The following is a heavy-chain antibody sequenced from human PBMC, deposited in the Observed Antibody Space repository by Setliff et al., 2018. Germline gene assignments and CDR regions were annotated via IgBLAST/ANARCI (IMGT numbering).Heavy chain of an antibody. CDR2: IGHSDMP. J-gene: IGHJ4*02. CDR3: ARSFSRREKFLLDY. CDR1: GGSFSGYY. Sequence: SETLSLTCAVYGGSFSGYYWSWIRQPPGKGLEWIAEIGHSDMPHYNPSLKSRVTISLDTSKNQFSLRVSSVTAADTAVYYCARSFSRREKFLLDYWGQGALVTVSS. V-gene: IGHV4-34*01.